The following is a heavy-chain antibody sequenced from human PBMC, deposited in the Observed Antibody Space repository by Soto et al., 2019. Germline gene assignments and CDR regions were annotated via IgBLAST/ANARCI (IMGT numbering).Heavy chain of an antibody. V-gene: IGHV3-74*02. CDR1: GFTFSNYW. D-gene: IGHD2-15*01. CDR2: INSDGSVS. CDR3: ARGDCVGGSCYSLAGSFYYYMDV. Sequence: EVQLVESGGGLVQPGGSLRLSCAASGFTFSNYWMYWVRQAPGKGLEWVSRINSDGSVSSHADSVRGRLTISRDNVKNTLYLHMDSLRDEDTAVHFRARGDCVGGSCYSLAGSFYYYMDVWGKGTTVTVFS. J-gene: IGHJ6*03.